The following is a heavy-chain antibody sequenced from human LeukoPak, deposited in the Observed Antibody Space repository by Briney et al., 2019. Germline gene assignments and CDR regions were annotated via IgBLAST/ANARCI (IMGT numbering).Heavy chain of an antibody. V-gene: IGHV3-30*04. D-gene: IGHD3/OR15-3a*01. CDR3: ARDSGFSGTQRGEY. CDR1: GFTFSSYA. CDR2: ISYDGTNK. Sequence: HPGGSLRLSCAASGFTFSSYAMHWVRQAPGKGLEWVAVISYDGTNKYYADSVKGRFTISRDNFKYTLYLQTNSLGTEDTAVYYCARDSGFSGTQRGEYWGQGTLVTVSS. J-gene: IGHJ4*02.